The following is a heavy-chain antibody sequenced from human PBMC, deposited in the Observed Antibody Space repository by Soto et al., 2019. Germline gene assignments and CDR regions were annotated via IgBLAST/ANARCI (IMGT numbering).Heavy chain of an antibody. CDR2: IYYSGST. D-gene: IGHD2-15*01. CDR3: ARASGCSGGSCAFDP. J-gene: IGHJ5*02. Sequence: QVQLQESGPGLVKPSETLSLTCTVSGGSISSYYWSWIRQPPGKGLEWIGYIYYSGSTNYNPSLKSRVTXPXXXSXXQFSLKLSSVTAADTAVYYCARASGCSGGSCAFDPWGQGTLVTVSS. CDR1: GGSISSYY. V-gene: IGHV4-59*01.